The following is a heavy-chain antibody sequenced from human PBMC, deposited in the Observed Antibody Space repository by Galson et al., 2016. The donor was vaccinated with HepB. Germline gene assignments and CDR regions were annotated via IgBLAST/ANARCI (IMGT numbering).Heavy chain of an antibody. V-gene: IGHV1-24*01. CDR1: GSPLIELS. CDR2: FNPENGER. Sequence: SVKVSCKVSGSPLIELSIYWVRQAPGKGLEWMGGFNPENGERMYAQKFQGRVTMTEDTSTDTAYMELSTLSSEDTAVYYCTRLRGEYHLLFYYYYALDVWGQGASVTVSS. D-gene: IGHD2-2*01. CDR3: TRLRGEYHLLFYYYYALDV. J-gene: IGHJ6*02.